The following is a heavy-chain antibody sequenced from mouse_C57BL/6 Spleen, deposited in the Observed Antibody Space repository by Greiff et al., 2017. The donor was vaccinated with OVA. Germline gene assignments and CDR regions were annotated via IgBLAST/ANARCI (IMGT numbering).Heavy chain of an antibody. CDR2: ITPTTGGT. CDR1: GYTFTDYH. CDR3: ARSNWDRYVDY. Sequence: VQLQQSGPELVKPGASVKIPCKASGYTFTDYHMDWVKQSHGKSLEWIGDITPTTGGTIYHQPFKGKAPLTVDKSSSTAYMERRSLTSEDTVVEYGARSNWDRYVDYWGKGTTLTVSS. V-gene: IGHV1-18*01. D-gene: IGHD4-1*01. J-gene: IGHJ2*01.